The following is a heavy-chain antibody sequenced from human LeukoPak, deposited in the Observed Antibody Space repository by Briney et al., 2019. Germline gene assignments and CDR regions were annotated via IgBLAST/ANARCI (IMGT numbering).Heavy chain of an antibody. V-gene: IGHV4-38-2*01. J-gene: IGHJ3*02. CDR2: IYHSGST. D-gene: IGHD4-17*01. CDR1: GYSISRGYY. Sequence: SETVSLTCAVSGYSISRGYYWGCIRQPPGKAREWIGSIYHSGSTYYNPSLKSRVTISVDTSKNQFSLKLSSVTAADTAVSYCARTLRHARAFYIWGPGTILTVSS. CDR3: ARTLRHARAFYI.